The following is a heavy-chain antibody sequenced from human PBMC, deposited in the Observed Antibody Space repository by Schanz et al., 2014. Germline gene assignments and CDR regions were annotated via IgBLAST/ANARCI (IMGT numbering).Heavy chain of an antibody. Sequence: DVQLLESGGGLVQPGGSLRLSCAVSGFTVSSNHMSWVRQAPGKGLEWVSVIYSGIGAYYADSVKDRFTVSRDNSRNTLYLQMNSLRTEDTAVYYCASPSGYSDYGTYFDFWGQGTLVTVSS. CDR3: ASPSGYSDYGTYFDF. CDR1: GFTVSSNH. D-gene: IGHD5-12*01. J-gene: IGHJ4*02. V-gene: IGHV3-66*01. CDR2: IYSGIGA.